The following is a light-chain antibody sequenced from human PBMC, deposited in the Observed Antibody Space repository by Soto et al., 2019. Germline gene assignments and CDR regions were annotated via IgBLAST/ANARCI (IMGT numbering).Light chain of an antibody. Sequence: QSALTQPASVSGSPGQSITISCTGTSSDVGNYDLVSWYQQHPGKAPKLIIYEGSKRPSGVSNRFSGSKSGNTASLTISGLQAEDEADYYCCSYGGSRTVLFGGGTKVTVL. CDR1: SSDVGNYDL. CDR3: CSYGGSRTVL. V-gene: IGLV2-23*01. J-gene: IGLJ2*01. CDR2: EGS.